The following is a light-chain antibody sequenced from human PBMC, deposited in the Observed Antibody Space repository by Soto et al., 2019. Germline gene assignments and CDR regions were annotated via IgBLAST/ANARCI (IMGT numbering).Light chain of an antibody. CDR3: QQYGGSPLVT. CDR1: QSVSSSS. J-gene: IGKJ2*01. Sequence: EIVLTQSSGILSLSPGERATLSCRASQSVSSSSLAWYQQKPGQAPRLLVYGASSRATGIPDRFSGSGSGTDFTLPISRLEPEDFAVYYCQQYGGSPLVTFGQGTKLEIK. V-gene: IGKV3-20*01. CDR2: GAS.